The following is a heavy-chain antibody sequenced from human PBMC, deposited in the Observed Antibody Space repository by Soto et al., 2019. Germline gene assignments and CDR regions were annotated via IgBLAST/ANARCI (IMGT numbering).Heavy chain of an antibody. J-gene: IGHJ4*02. CDR1: GDSVSSSGAA. D-gene: IGHD2-8*01. V-gene: IGHV6-1*01. CDR2: TYYRSKWYN. Sequence: SQTLSLTCAISGDSVSSSGAAWSWIRQSPSRGLEWLGRTYYRSKWYNDYAVSVKSRITINPDTSKNHFSLQLNSVTPEDTAVYYCARLSGYCSNGVCYNYFDFWGQGTLVTVSS. CDR3: ARLSGYCSNGVCYNYFDF.